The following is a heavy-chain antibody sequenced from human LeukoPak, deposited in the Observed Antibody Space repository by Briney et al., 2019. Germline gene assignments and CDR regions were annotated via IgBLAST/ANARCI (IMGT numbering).Heavy chain of an antibody. CDR3: ARLTCTSTSCTRRGTFDI. CDR1: GGSISSYY. D-gene: IGHD2-2*01. CDR2: MYYSGSTNYT. J-gene: IGHJ3*02. V-gene: IGHV4-59*08. Sequence: SETLSLTCTVSGGSISSYYWNWVRQPPGKGLGWIGYMYYSGSTNYTNYNSSLKSRVTIAVDTSNSQFSLKLSSVTAADTAVYYCARLTCTSTSCTRRGTFDIWGQGTMVTVS.